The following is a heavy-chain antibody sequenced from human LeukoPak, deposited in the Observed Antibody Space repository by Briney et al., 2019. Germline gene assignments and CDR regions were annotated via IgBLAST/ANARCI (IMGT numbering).Heavy chain of an antibody. CDR1: GYSFTSYW. V-gene: IGHV5-51*01. CDR2: IYPGDSDT. Sequence: GESLKISCKGSGYSFTSYWIGWVRQMPGKGLEWMGIIYPGDSDTRYSPSFQGQVTISADKSIGTAYLQWSSLKASDTAMYYCARDLSSSWYLFDYWGQGTLVTVSS. CDR3: ARDLSSSWYLFDY. J-gene: IGHJ4*02. D-gene: IGHD6-13*01.